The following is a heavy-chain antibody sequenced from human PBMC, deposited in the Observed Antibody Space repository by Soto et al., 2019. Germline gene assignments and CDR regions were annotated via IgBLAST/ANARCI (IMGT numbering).Heavy chain of an antibody. Sequence: SETLSLTCAVYGGSFSGYYWSWIRQPPGKGLEWIGEINHSGSTNYNPSLKSRVTMSVDTSKNQFSLKLSSVTAADTAVYYCARGRGQAVVPAAIVANWFDPWGQGTLVTVSS. J-gene: IGHJ5*02. CDR1: GGSFSGYY. V-gene: IGHV4-34*01. CDR2: INHSGST. D-gene: IGHD2-2*01. CDR3: ARGRGQAVVPAAIVANWFDP.